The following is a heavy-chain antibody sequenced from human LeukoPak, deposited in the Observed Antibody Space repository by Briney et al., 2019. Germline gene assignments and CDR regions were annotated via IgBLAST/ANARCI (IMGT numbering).Heavy chain of an antibody. CDR3: ARGVREYYYDSSGYHDY. V-gene: IGHV4-59*12. J-gene: IGHJ4*02. CDR2: IYYSGST. CDR1: GGSISSYY. Sequence: SETLSLTCTVSGGSISSYYWSWIRQPPGKGLEWIGYIYYSGSTNYNPSLKSRVTISVDTSKNQFSLKLSSVTAADTAVYYCARGVREYYYDSSGYHDYWGQGTLVTVSS. D-gene: IGHD3-22*01.